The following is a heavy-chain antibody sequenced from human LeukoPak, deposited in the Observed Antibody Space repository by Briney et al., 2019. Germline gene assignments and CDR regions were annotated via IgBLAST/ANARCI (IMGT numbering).Heavy chain of an antibody. CDR2: INAGGDNT. J-gene: IGHJ4*02. D-gene: IGHD1-14*01. CDR3: TTVRNRPDDY. V-gene: IGHV3-23*01. Sequence: AGGSLRLSCAASGFTFSSHAMTWVRQTPGKGLEWVSNINAGGDNTLYADSVKGRFIISRDNSKSTLYLQMNSLRAEDTAVYYCTTVRNRPDDYWGRGTLVTVSS. CDR1: GFTFSSHA.